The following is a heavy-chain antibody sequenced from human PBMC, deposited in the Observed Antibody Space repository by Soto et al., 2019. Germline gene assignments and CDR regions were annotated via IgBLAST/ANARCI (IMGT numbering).Heavy chain of an antibody. V-gene: IGHV4-34*01. D-gene: IGHD4-17*01. CDR2: INPSGTT. Sequence: QVQLQQWGAGLLKPSETLSLTCAVYGGSFSGYYWSWIRQPPGKGLEWIGEINPSGTTTYTTSLKXRVTMSGDTPKNQFSLKMTSVTAADTAVYYCARGRDGGAAIWGQGTLVTVSS. CDR1: GGSFSGYY. CDR3: ARGRDGGAAI. J-gene: IGHJ4*02.